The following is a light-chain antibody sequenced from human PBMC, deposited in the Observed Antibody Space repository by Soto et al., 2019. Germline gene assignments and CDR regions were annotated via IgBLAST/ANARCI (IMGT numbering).Light chain of an antibody. V-gene: IGKV1-12*01. CDR1: QSISNS. CDR3: QQANSFPLT. CDR2: AAS. Sequence: DIQMTQSPSTLSASVGDRVTITCRASQSISNSLAWYQQKPGKAPKLLIYAASTLQSGVPSRFSGSGTGTDFTLTINSLQPEDFAVYYCQQANSFPLTFGGGTKVEIK. J-gene: IGKJ4*01.